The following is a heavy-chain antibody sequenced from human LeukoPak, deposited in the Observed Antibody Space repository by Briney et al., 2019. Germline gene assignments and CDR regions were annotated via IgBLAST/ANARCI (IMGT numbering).Heavy chain of an antibody. V-gene: IGHV4-39*01. J-gene: IGHJ4*02. CDR3: ARLDDTVTAFGS. CDR1: GGSISSNKYY. D-gene: IGHD3-9*01. Sequence: PSETLSLTCTVSGGSISSNKYYWGWIRQPPGKGLEWMGSISYSGSTYYNPSLKSRVTISVDTPKNQFSLKLSSVTAADTAVYYCARLDDTVTAFGSWGQGTLVTVSS. CDR2: ISYSGST.